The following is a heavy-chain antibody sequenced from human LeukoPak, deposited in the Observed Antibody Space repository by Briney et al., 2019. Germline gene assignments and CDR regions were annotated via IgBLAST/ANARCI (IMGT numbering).Heavy chain of an antibody. CDR3: ARLSSSWYYYYYGMDV. J-gene: IGHJ6*02. D-gene: IGHD6-13*01. CDR2: ISYDGSNK. Sequence: GGSLRLSCEASGFTFGDYYMTWIRQVPGKGLEWVAVISYDGSNKYYADSVKGRFTISRDNSKNTLYLQMNSLRAEDTAVYYCARLSSSWYYYYYGMDVWGQGTTVTVSS. CDR1: GFTFGDYY. V-gene: IGHV3-30*03.